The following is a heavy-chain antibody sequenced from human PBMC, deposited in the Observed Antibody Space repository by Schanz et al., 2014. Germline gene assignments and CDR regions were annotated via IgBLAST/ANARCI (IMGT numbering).Heavy chain of an antibody. CDR1: GFTFSSYS. D-gene: IGHD3-9*01. V-gene: IGHV3-21*04. Sequence: VQLVESGGGLIQRGESLRLSCSASGFTFSSYSMNWVRQAPGKGLEWVSSISSSSSYIYYADSVKGRFTISRDNAKNSLYLQMNSLRAEDTAVYYCAKQIHYDILTVTRNWGQGTLVTVSS. J-gene: IGHJ4*02. CDR3: AKQIHYDILTVTRN. CDR2: ISSSSSYI.